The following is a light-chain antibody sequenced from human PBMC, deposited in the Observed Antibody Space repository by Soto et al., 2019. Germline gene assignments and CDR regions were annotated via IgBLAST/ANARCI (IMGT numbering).Light chain of an antibody. CDR1: QSISSY. Sequence: DIQMTQSPSSLSASVGDRVTVTCRASQSISSYLNWYHQKPGKAPKLLIYAASSLQSGVPSRFSGSGSGTDFTLTISSLQPEDFATYYCQQSYSTLSITFGQGTRLEI. V-gene: IGKV1-39*01. J-gene: IGKJ5*01. CDR2: AAS. CDR3: QQSYSTLSIT.